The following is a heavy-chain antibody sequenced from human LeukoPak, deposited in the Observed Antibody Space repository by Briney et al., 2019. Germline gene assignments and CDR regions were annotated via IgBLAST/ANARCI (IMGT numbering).Heavy chain of an antibody. Sequence: SETLSLTCTVSSGSISSYYWSWIRQPPGKGLEWIGYIYSSGSTNYNPSLKSRVTISVDTSKNQFSLKLSSVTAADTAVYYCARVHRDSSSSCFDYWGQGTLVTVSS. CDR1: SGSISSYY. CDR2: IYSSGST. J-gene: IGHJ4*02. V-gene: IGHV4-59*01. D-gene: IGHD6-6*01. CDR3: ARVHRDSSSSCFDY.